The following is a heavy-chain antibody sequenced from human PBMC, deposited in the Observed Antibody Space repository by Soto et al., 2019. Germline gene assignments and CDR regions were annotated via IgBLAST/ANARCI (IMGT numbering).Heavy chain of an antibody. D-gene: IGHD3-22*01. CDR1: GGTFSSYA. Sequence: QVQLVQSGAEVKKPESSVKVSCKASGGTFSSYAISWVRQAPGQGLEWMGGIIPIFGTANYAQKFQGRVTITADESTSTAYMELSSLRSEDTAVYYCARRRLGYYYDSSGYPHPFDYWGQGTLVTVSS. V-gene: IGHV1-69*01. CDR3: ARRRLGYYYDSSGYPHPFDY. CDR2: IIPIFGTA. J-gene: IGHJ4*02.